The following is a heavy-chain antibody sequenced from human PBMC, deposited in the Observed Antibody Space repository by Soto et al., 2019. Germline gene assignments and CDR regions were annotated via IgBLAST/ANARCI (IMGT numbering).Heavy chain of an antibody. V-gene: IGHV4-31*02. CDR3: AREPLT. J-gene: IGHJ4*02. Sequence: PSEPLSLTWTVSDGSISSGGYYWSWIRQHPGKGLEWIGYIYYSGSTSYNPSLKSRLTISVDTSKNQFSLKLSSVTAADTAVYYCAREPLTWGQGTLVTVSS. CDR2: IYYSGST. CDR1: DGSISSGGYY.